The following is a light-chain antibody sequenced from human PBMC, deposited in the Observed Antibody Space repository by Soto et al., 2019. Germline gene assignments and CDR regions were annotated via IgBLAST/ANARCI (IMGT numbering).Light chain of an antibody. CDR3: CSYAGSYTHVL. Sequence: QSALTQPRSVSGSPGQSVTISCTGTSSDIGGYNYVSWYQQHPGKAPKLMIYDVSERPSGVPDRFSASKSGNTASLTISGLQAEDEADYYCCSYAGSYTHVLFGGGTKGPS. CDR2: DVS. V-gene: IGLV2-11*01. CDR1: SSDIGGYNY. J-gene: IGLJ2*01.